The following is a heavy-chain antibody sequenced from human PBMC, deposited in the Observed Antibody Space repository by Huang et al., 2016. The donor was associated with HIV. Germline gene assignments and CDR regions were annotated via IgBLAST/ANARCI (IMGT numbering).Heavy chain of an antibody. CDR3: ARDLWLRDLYYYYYMDV. D-gene: IGHD5-12*01. CDR1: RFTFSNYA. J-gene: IGHJ6*03. CDR2: ISYDGRNK. Sequence: QVQLVESGGGVVQPGGSLRLSCAASRFTFSNYAMHWVRQAPGKGVEGVAVISYDGRNKYYADSVKGRFTISRDNSKNTLYLQMNSLRAEDTAVYYCARDLWLRDLYYYYYMDVWGKGTTVTVSS. V-gene: IGHV3-30*04.